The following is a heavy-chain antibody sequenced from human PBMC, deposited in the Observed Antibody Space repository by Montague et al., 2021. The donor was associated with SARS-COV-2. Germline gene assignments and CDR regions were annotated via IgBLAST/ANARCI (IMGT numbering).Heavy chain of an antibody. CDR3: AAQSDYYYYSLDV. CDR2: IYDSGNV. V-gene: IGHV4-59*08. Sequence: SETLSLTCAVSGGSIRNYYWSWIRQHPGSGLVWIAYIYDSGNVDYNPSLRSRVTILVDTTKNQLSLKLSSVNAADTAVYYCAAQSDYYYYSLDVWGQGTTATVS. CDR1: GGSIRNYY. J-gene: IGHJ6*02.